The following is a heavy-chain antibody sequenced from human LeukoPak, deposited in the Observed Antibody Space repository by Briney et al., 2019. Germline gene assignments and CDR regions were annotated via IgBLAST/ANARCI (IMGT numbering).Heavy chain of an antibody. CDR3: ARDKGSGSYYLAGYYYYMDV. D-gene: IGHD3-10*01. Sequence: PGGSLRLSCAASGFTFSSYSMNWVRQAPGKGLEWVSYISSSSSTIYYADSVKGRFTISRDNAKNSLYLQMNSLRAEDTAVYYCARDKGSGSYYLAGYYYYMDVWGKGTTVTVSS. V-gene: IGHV3-48*01. CDR1: GFTFSSYS. J-gene: IGHJ6*03. CDR2: ISSSSSTI.